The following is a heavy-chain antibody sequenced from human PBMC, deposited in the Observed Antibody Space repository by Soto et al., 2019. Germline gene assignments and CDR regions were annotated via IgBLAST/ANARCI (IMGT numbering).Heavy chain of an antibody. CDR1: GGTFSSYS. CDR2: IIPIFGTA. D-gene: IGHD2-21*01. V-gene: IGHV1-69*13. CDR3: ERDFVDYYGMDV. J-gene: IGHJ6*02. Sequence: ASVNVSCKASGGTFSSYSISCVRQAPGQWLEWMGGIIPIFGTANYAQKFQGRVTITADESTSTAYMELSSLRSEDTAVYYCERDFVDYYGMDVWGQGTTDTVSS.